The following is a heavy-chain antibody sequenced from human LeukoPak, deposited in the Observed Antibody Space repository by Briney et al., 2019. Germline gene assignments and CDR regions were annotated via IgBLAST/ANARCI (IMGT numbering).Heavy chain of an antibody. Sequence: ASVKVSCKASGYTFTDYYIHWVRQAPGQGLEWMVWIHPNRGYTGSAQKFQGRVTMTRDTSISTAYLEMSSLGSDDSAVYYCARDRGLDIAAAGKFRHYYYYMDVWGKGTTVTVSS. V-gene: IGHV1-2*02. CDR3: ARDRGLDIAAAGKFRHYYYYMDV. CDR2: IHPNRGYT. CDR1: GYTFTDYY. D-gene: IGHD6-13*01. J-gene: IGHJ6*03.